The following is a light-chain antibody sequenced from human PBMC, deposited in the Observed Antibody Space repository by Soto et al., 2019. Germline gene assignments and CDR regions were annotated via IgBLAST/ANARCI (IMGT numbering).Light chain of an antibody. J-gene: IGLJ2*01. Sequence: QSALTQPVSVSGFPGQSITISCTGTSSDVGGYKFVSWFQQHPGKVPKLMICEVSNRPSGVSDRFSGSKSGTSASLAISGLQSEDEADYYCATWDDSLNAVLFGGGTKLTVL. CDR2: EVS. V-gene: IGLV2-14*01. CDR1: SSDVGGYKF. CDR3: ATWDDSLNAVL.